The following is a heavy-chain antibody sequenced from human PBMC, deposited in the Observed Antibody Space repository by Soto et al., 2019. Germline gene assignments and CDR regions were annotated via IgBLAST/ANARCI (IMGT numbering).Heavy chain of an antibody. D-gene: IGHD2-2*01. CDR2: ITGGDNAR. V-gene: IGHV3-48*01. J-gene: IGHJ4*02. Sequence: EVQLVESGGGLIQPGGSLRLSCAASGFTFSTYAMNWVRQASGKGLEWVSYITGGDNARYYADSVRGRVAISRDNAKNPLYLHMNSLRAEDTAVYFCARGDETVVLPRLFDFWGQGTLVSVSS. CDR3: ARGDETVVLPRLFDF. CDR1: GFTFSTYA.